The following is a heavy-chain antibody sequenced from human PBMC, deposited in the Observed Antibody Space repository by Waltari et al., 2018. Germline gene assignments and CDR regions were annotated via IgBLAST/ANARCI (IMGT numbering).Heavy chain of an antibody. Sequence: QVQLVQSGAEVKKPGASVKVSCKASGYTFTGYYMHWVRQAPGQGLEWMGWINPNSGGTNSAQKFQGRVTMTRDTSISTAYMELGRLRSYDTAVYYCARVNPIHDFWSGYFTRDYYYYGMDVWGQGTTVTVSS. J-gene: IGHJ6*02. D-gene: IGHD3-3*01. CDR1: GYTFTGYY. V-gene: IGHV1-2*02. CDR2: INPNSGGT. CDR3: ARVNPIHDFWSGYFTRDYYYYGMDV.